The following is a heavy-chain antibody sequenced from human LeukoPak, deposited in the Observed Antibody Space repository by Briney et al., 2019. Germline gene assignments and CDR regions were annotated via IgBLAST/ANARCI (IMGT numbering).Heavy chain of an antibody. V-gene: IGHV1-18*01. CDR1: GYSFTAYG. Sequence: PVASVKVSCKASGYSFTAYGINWVRQAPGQGLEWMGWISADNGNTNYAQKLQGRVTMTTDTSTSTAYMELRSLRSDDTAVYYCARLKSITIFGVVRLNWFDPWGQGTLVTVSS. CDR3: ARLKSITIFGVVRLNWFDP. D-gene: IGHD3-3*01. J-gene: IGHJ5*02. CDR2: ISADNGNT.